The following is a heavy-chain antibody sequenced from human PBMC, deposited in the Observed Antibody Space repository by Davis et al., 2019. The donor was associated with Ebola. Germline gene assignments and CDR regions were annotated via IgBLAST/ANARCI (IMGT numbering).Heavy chain of an antibody. CDR1: GFTFSSYS. CDR2: ISSSSSYI. J-gene: IGHJ6*02. D-gene: IGHD2-2*01. Sequence: GESLKISCAASGFTFSSYSMNWVRQAPGKGLEWVSSISSSSSYIYYADSVKGRFTISRDNAKNSLYLQMNSLRAEDTAVYYCAREYQLYSSGMDVWGQGTTVTVSS. CDR3: AREYQLYSSGMDV. V-gene: IGHV3-21*01.